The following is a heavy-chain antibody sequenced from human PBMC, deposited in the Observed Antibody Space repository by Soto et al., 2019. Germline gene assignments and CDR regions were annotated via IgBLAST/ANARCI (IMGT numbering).Heavy chain of an antibody. J-gene: IGHJ6*03. CDR3: ARRYSYGDYYYYYMDV. CDR1: GFTFSSYG. CDR2: IWYDGSNK. D-gene: IGHD5-18*01. V-gene: IGHV3-33*01. Sequence: GGSLRLSCAASGFTFSSYGMHWVRQAPGKGLEWVAVIWYDGSNKYYADSVKGRFTISRDNSKNTLYLQMNSLRAEDTAVYYCARRYSYGDYYYYYMDVWGKGTTVTVSS.